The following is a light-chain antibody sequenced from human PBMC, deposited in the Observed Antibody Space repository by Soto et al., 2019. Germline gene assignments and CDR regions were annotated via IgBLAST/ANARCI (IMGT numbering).Light chain of an antibody. CDR3: QQFNNWPPLT. CDR1: QFVSTN. J-gene: IGKJ4*01. V-gene: IGKV3-15*01. Sequence: EVVMTQSPVTLSVSPGERATLSCRASQFVSTNLAWYQQKPGQAPRLLIYSASTRATGIPARFSGSGSGTEFTLTISSLQSEDSAVYYCQQFNNWPPLTFGGGTKVEIK. CDR2: SAS.